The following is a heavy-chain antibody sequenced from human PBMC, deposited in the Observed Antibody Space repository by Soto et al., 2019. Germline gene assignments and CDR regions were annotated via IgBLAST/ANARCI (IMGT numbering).Heavy chain of an antibody. D-gene: IGHD3-9*01. J-gene: IGHJ4*02. CDR2: ISYDGSNK. V-gene: IGHV3-30-3*01. CDR3: AREGEWYDILTGYSNFDY. Sequence: QVQLVESGGGVVQPGRSLRLSCAAPGFTFSSYAMHWVRQAPGKGLEWVAVISYDGSNKYYADSVKGRFTISRDNSKNTLYLQMNSLRAEDTAVYYCAREGEWYDILTGYSNFDYWGQGTLVTVSS. CDR1: GFTFSSYA.